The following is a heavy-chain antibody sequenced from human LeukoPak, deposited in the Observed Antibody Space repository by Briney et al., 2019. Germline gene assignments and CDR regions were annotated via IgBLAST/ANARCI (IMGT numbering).Heavy chain of an antibody. CDR1: GFIFDNYA. CDR2: ISWNSGGI. Sequence: PGRSLRLSCAASGFIFDNYAMHWVRQAPGKGPEWVSGISWNSGGIGYADSVKGRFTISRDNAKNSLYLQMKSPRVEDTAFYYCVKDLTYSSTLPRPDYWGQGTLVTVSS. V-gene: IGHV3-9*01. J-gene: IGHJ4*02. D-gene: IGHD5-18*01. CDR3: VKDLTYSSTLPRPDY.